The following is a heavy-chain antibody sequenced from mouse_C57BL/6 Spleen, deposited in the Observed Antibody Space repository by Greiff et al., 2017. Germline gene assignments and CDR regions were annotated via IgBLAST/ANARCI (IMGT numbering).Heavy chain of an antibody. CDR1: GYTFTEYT. Sequence: QVQLHQSGAELVKPGASVKLSCKASGYTFTEYTIHWVKQRSGQGLEWIGWVYPGSGGIKYNEKFKDKATLTADKSSSTVYMELSRLTSEDSAVFFCARHEDSSGYPYAMDYWGQGTSVTVSS. CDR3: ARHEDSSGYPYAMDY. D-gene: IGHD3-2*02. CDR2: VYPGSGGI. V-gene: IGHV1-62-2*01. J-gene: IGHJ4*01.